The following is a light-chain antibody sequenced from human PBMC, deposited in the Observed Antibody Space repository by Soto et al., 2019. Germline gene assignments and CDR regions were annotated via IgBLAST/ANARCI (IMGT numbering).Light chain of an antibody. J-gene: IGLJ3*02. CDR3: SSYTSSSTWL. CDR2: EVS. CDR1: SSDVGAYNY. Sequence: QSVLTQPASASGSPGQSITISCTGTSSDVGAYNYVSWYQQHPGKAPKLMIYEVSNRPSGVSNRFSGSKSANTASLTISGLQAGDEADYYCSSYTSSSTWLFGGGTKLTVL. V-gene: IGLV2-14*03.